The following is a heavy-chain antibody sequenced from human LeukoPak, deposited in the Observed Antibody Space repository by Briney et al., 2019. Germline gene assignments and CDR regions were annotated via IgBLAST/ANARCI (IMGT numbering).Heavy chain of an antibody. CDR1: RFTFSYYW. Sequence: PGGPLRLSCVASRFTFSYYWMSWVRQAPGKGLEWVANINQDGSKKPYADSMKGRFTISRDNAKESLYLQLNSLRADDTAVYYCAKWGPHCVGDYCPALDSWGQGTLATVSS. CDR2: INQDGSKK. CDR3: AKWGPHCVGDYCPALDS. V-gene: IGHV3-7*01. D-gene: IGHD2-21*02. J-gene: IGHJ4*02.